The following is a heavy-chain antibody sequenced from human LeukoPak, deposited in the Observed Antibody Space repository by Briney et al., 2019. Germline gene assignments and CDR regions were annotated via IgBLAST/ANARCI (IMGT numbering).Heavy chain of an antibody. CDR3: ARSGDSSAYFGS. CDR2: IYYDGTT. CDR1: GVPISSHC. J-gene: IGHJ4*02. D-gene: IGHD3-22*01. V-gene: IGHV4-59*11. Sequence: NSSETLFLTCTVSGVPISSHCWSWSRQPPGKGLEWIGNIYYDGTTNYNPSLRSRITISIDTSRNQFSLRLSSVPTADSAMYYCARSGDSSAYFGSWGQGTLVAVSS.